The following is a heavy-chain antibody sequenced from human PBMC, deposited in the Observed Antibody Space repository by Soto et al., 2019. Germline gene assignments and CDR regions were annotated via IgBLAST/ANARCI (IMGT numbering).Heavy chain of an antibody. J-gene: IGHJ3*02. CDR3: ARARSVLSGYENAFDI. V-gene: IGHV3-30-3*01. Sequence: GGSLRLSCAASGFTFSSYAMHWVRQAPGKGLEWVAVISYDGSNKYYADSVKGRFTISRDNSKNTLYLQMNSLRAEDTAVYYCARARSVLSGYENAFDIWGQGTMVTVSS. CDR1: GFTFSSYA. CDR2: ISYDGSNK. D-gene: IGHD5-12*01.